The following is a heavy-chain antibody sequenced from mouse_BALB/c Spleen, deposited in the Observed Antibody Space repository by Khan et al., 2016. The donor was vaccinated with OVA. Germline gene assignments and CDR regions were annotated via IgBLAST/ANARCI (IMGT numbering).Heavy chain of an antibody. V-gene: IGHV2-2*02. CDR1: GFSLTNYS. J-gene: IGHJ3*01. CDR2: IWSAGST. Sequence: VELVESGPGLVQPSQSLSITCTVSGFSLTNYSVHWVRQSPGKGLEWLGVIWSAGSTDYNAAFISRLTIRQDNSRSQVFFKMNSLQPNDTAIYYCARRGYDYGRGALFAYWGQGTLVTVSA. CDR3: ARRGYDYGRGALFAY. D-gene: IGHD2-4*01.